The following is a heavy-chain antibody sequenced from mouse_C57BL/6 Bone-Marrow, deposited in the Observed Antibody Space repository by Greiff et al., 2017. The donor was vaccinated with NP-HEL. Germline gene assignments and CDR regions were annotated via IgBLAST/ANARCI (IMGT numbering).Heavy chain of an antibody. Sequence: QVHVKKYGAELARPGASVKLSCKASGYTFTSYGISWVKQRTGQGLEWIGEIYPRSGNTYYNEKFKGKATLTADKSSSTAYMELRSLTSEDSAVYFCARLRWYFDVWGTGTTVTVSS. CDR1: GYTFTSYG. J-gene: IGHJ1*03. V-gene: IGHV1-81*01. CDR3: ARLRWYFDV. CDR2: IYPRSGNT.